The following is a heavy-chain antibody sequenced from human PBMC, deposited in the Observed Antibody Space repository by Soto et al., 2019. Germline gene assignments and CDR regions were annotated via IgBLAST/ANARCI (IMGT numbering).Heavy chain of an antibody. CDR2: ISGSGGST. V-gene: IGHV3-23*01. CDR1: GFTFSSYA. J-gene: IGHJ4*02. CDR3: AKDRYDFWSGYYKGLFDY. Sequence: GGSLRLSCAASGFTFSSYAMSWVRQAPGKGLEWVSAISGSGGSTYYADSVKGRFTISRDNSKNTLYLQMNSLRAEDTAVYYCAKDRYDFWSGYYKGLFDYWGQGTLVTVSS. D-gene: IGHD3-3*01.